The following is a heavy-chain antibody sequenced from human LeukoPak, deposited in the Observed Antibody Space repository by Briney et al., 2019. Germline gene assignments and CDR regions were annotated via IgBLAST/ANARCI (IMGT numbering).Heavy chain of an antibody. Sequence: GGSLRLSCAASGFTFSDHHMDWVRQAPGKGLEWIGRSKNKDYAYSTVYAASVKGRFTFSRDDPKNSLYLQMNSMTTEDTAVYYCTRIFYYGTRGYYPDFWGQGTLVTVSS. CDR3: TRIFYYGTRGYYPDF. J-gene: IGHJ4*02. CDR1: GFTFSDHH. V-gene: IGHV3-72*01. CDR2: SKNKDYAYST. D-gene: IGHD3-22*01.